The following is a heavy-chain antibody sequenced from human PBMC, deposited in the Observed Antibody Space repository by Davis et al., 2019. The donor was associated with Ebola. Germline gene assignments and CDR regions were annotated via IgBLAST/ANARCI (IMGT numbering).Heavy chain of an antibody. J-gene: IGHJ6*02. CDR2: ISYDGSHK. CDR1: GFTFRSYA. D-gene: IGHD1-1*01. Sequence: GESLKISCVASGFTFRSYAIHWVRQAPGKGLEWVAVISYDGSHKYYADSVKGRFTISRDNSKNTLYLQMNSLRPEDTAVYYCAKDERRKPQNMDVWGQGTKVIVSS. V-gene: IGHV3-30*18. CDR3: AKDERRKPQNMDV.